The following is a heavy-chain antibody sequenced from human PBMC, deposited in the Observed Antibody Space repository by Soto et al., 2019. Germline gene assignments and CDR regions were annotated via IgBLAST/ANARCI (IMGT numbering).Heavy chain of an antibody. D-gene: IGHD1-1*01. J-gene: IGHJ6*02. V-gene: IGHV1-18*04. Sequence: ASVKVSCKASGYTFTSYGISWVRQAPGQGLEWMGWISAYNGNTNYAQKLQGRVTMTTDTSTSTAYMELRSLRSDDTAVYYCARVRNDPNLYYYYYGMDVWGQGTTVTVSS. CDR2: ISAYNGNT. CDR3: ARVRNDPNLYYYYYGMDV. CDR1: GYTFTSYG.